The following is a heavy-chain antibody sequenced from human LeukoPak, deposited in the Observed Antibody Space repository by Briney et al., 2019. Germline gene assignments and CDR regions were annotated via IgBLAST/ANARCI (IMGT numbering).Heavy chain of an antibody. J-gene: IGHJ5*02. CDR2: IYTSGST. CDR3: ARVRYYYDSSGFNWFDP. Sequence: SETLSLTCTVSGGSISSGSYYWSWIRQPAGKGLEWIGRIYTSGSTTYNPSLKSRVTISVDTSKNQFSLKLSSVTAADTAVHYCARVRYYYDSSGFNWFDPWGQGTLVTVSS. V-gene: IGHV4-61*02. CDR1: GGSISSGSYY. D-gene: IGHD3-22*01.